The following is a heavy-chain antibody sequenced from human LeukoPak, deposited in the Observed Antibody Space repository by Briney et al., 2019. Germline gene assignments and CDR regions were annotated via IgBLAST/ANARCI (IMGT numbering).Heavy chain of an antibody. Sequence: SVKVSCKASGYTFTSYYMHWVRQAPGQGLEWMGRIIPMLGIANYAQKFQGRATITADKSTTTAFMELSSLRSEDTAVYYCARDLGSGYDKFDPWGQGTLVTVSS. J-gene: IGHJ5*02. D-gene: IGHD5-12*01. CDR1: GYTFTSYY. V-gene: IGHV1-69*04. CDR3: ARDLGSGYDKFDP. CDR2: IIPMLGIA.